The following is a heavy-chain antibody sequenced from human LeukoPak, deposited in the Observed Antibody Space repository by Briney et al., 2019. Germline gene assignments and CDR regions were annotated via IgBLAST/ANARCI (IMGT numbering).Heavy chain of an antibody. CDR2: INPNSGGT. Sequence: ASVKVSCKASGYTFTGYYMHWVRQAPGQGLEWMGWINPNSGGTKYAQKFQGRVTMTRDTSISTAYMELSRLRSDDTAVYYCAGGPYSSSWYLAFDYWGQGTLVTVSS. D-gene: IGHD6-13*01. CDR3: AGGPYSSSWYLAFDY. V-gene: IGHV1-2*02. CDR1: GYTFTGYY. J-gene: IGHJ4*02.